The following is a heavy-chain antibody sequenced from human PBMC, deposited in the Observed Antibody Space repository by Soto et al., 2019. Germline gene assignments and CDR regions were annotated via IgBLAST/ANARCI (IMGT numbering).Heavy chain of an antibody. CDR3: ARAPDQSAAAAETNNPHNNWFDP. Sequence: SETLSLTCTVSGGSISSYYWSWIRQPPGKGLEWIGYIYYSGSTNYNPSLKSRVTISVDTSKNQFSLKLSSVTAADTAVYYCARAPDQSAAAAETNNPHNNWFDPWGQGTLVTVSS. CDR2: IYYSGST. CDR1: GGSISSYY. V-gene: IGHV4-59*12. D-gene: IGHD6-25*01. J-gene: IGHJ5*02.